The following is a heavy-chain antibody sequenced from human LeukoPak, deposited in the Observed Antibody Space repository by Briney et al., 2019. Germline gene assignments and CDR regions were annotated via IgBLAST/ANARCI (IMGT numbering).Heavy chain of an antibody. CDR1: GGSFSGYY. CDR2: INHSGST. V-gene: IGHV4-34*01. J-gene: IGHJ4*02. D-gene: IGHD3-16*01. Sequence: SETLSLTCAVYGGSFSGYYWSWIRQPPGKGLEWIGEINHSGSTNYNPSLKSRVTISVDTSKNQFSLKLSSVAAADTAVYYCARWLYGYVHWGQGTLVTVSS. CDR3: ARWLYGYVH.